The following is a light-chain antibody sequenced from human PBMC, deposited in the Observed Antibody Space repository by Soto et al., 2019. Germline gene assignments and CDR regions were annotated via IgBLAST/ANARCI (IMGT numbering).Light chain of an antibody. CDR2: EVS. Sequence: QSALTQPASVSGSPGQSITISCTGTSSDVGGYNHVSWYQQHSGKVPKVIIYEVSNRPSGVSDRFSGSKSGNTASLTISGLQPEDEADYYCTSYASGSSHVVFGGGTKLTVL. V-gene: IGLV2-14*01. CDR3: TSYASGSSHVV. J-gene: IGLJ2*01. CDR1: SSDVGGYNH.